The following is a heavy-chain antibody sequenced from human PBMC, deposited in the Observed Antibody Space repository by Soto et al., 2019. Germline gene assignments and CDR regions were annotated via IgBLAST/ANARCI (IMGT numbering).Heavy chain of an antibody. D-gene: IGHD1-1*01. V-gene: IGHV3-30*18. CDR1: GFTFSSYG. CDR3: AKNWERRFFDY. Sequence: QVQLVESGGGVVQPGRSLRLSCAASGFTFSSYGMHWVRQAPGKGLEWVAVISYDGSNKYYADSVKGRFTISRDNSKNTLYLQMNSLRAEDTAVYYCAKNWERRFFDYWGQGTRVTVSS. CDR2: ISYDGSNK. J-gene: IGHJ4*02.